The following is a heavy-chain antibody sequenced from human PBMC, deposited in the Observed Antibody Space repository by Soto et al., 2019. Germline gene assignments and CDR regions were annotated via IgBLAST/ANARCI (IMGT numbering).Heavy chain of an antibody. D-gene: IGHD3-22*01. CDR3: ASFYDSSGYYYFGY. V-gene: IGHV4-59*08. Sequence: SETLSLTCTVSGGSISSYYWSWIRQPPGKGLEWIGYIYYSGSTNYNPSLKSRVTISVDTSKNQFSLKLSSVTAADTAVYYCASFYDSSGYYYFGYWGQGTLVTVSS. J-gene: IGHJ4*02. CDR2: IYYSGST. CDR1: GGSISSYY.